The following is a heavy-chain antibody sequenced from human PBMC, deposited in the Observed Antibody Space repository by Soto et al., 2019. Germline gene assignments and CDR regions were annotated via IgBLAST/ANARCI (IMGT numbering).Heavy chain of an antibody. Sequence: ASVKVSCKASGYTFTSYGISWVRQAPGQGLEWMGWISAYNGNTNYAQKLQGRVTMTTDTSTSTAYMELRSLRSDDTAVYYCARTDIVVVPAASPDDYWGQGTLVNVSS. CDR2: ISAYNGNT. V-gene: IGHV1-18*01. CDR1: GYTFTSYG. J-gene: IGHJ4*02. CDR3: ARTDIVVVPAASPDDY. D-gene: IGHD2-2*01.